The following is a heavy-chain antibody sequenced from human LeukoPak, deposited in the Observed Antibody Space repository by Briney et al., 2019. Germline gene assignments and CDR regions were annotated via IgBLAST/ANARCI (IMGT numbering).Heavy chain of an antibody. D-gene: IGHD3-10*01. J-gene: IGHJ4*01. V-gene: IGHV4-59*01. CDR2: INYSGRS. CDR3: ARDPGPYYYVSASPYYFDY. CDR1: GGSISSYY. Sequence: SETLSLTCTVSGGSISSYYWSWIRQPPGKGLEGSGYINYSGRSNYNPSLKSRVTVSINTSKNQFSLNLGSVTAADTAVYYCARDPGPYYYVSASPYYFDYWGQGTLVTVSS.